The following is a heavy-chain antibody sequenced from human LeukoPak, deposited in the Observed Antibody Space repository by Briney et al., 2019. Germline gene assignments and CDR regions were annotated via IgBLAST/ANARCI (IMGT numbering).Heavy chain of an antibody. V-gene: IGHV1-69*13. Sequence: ASVKVSCKASGGTFSSYAISWVRQAPGQGLEWMGGIIPIFGTANYAQKFQGRVTITADESTSTAYMELSSLRSEDTAVYYCARAQAWDASDPNWFDPWGQGSLVIVSS. CDR3: ARAQAWDASDPNWFDP. CDR2: IIPIFGTA. D-gene: IGHD1-26*01. CDR1: GGTFSSYA. J-gene: IGHJ5*02.